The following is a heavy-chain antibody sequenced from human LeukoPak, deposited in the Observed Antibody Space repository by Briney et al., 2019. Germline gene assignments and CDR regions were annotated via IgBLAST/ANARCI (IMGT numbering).Heavy chain of an antibody. Sequence: GGSLRLSCAASGFTFSSYSMNWVRQAPGKGLEWVSSISSSSSYIYYADSVKGRFTISRDNAKNSLYLQMNSLRAEDTAVYYCARARYCTNGVCHLIDYWGQGTLVTVSS. J-gene: IGHJ4*02. D-gene: IGHD2-8*01. CDR3: ARARYCTNGVCHLIDY. CDR2: ISSSSSYI. CDR1: GFTFSSYS. V-gene: IGHV3-21*01.